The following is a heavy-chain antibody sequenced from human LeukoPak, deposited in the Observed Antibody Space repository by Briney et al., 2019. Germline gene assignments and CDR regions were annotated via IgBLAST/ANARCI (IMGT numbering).Heavy chain of an antibody. J-gene: IGHJ3*02. Sequence: GGSLGLSCAASGFTFSDYYMSWIRQAPGKGLEWVSYISSSGSTIYYADSVKGRFTISRDNAKNSLYLQMNSLRAEDTAVYYCARGGYYDRPRDAFDIWGQGTMVTVSS. D-gene: IGHD3-22*01. V-gene: IGHV3-11*01. CDR2: ISSSGSTI. CDR1: GFTFSDYY. CDR3: ARGGYYDRPRDAFDI.